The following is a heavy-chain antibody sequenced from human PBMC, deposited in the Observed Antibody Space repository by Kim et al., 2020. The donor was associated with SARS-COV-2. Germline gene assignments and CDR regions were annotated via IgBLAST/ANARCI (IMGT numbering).Heavy chain of an antibody. Sequence: GGSLRLSCAASGFTFRNSGMNWARQAPGTGLEWLSHISGSGSNTYSADSWRGRFTISRDDSKNNLYLQMNSLRADDTAVYYCAKAIVSTGGASDSWGQGTMVTVSS. D-gene: IGHD5-12*01. CDR2: ISGSGSNT. V-gene: IGHV3-23*01. CDR3: AKAIVSTGGASDS. CDR1: GFTFRNSG. J-gene: IGHJ3*02.